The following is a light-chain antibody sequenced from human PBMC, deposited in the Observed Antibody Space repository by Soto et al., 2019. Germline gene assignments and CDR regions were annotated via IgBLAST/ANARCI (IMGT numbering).Light chain of an antibody. J-gene: IGKJ1*01. CDR2: AAS. V-gene: IGKV1-8*01. CDR1: QDITSN. Sequence: ILRPQSPSSLSASTGDRVTITCRSIQDITSNLAWYQQKPGKAPKLLIYAASSLQSGVPSRFSGSGSGTDFTLTISSLQPEDFATYYCQQSYSTRWTFGQGTKVDI. CDR3: QQSYSTRWT.